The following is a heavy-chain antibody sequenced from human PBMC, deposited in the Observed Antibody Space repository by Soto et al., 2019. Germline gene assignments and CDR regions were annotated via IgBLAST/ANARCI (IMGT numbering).Heavy chain of an antibody. CDR2: INPKFGDT. J-gene: IGHJ6*02. V-gene: IGHV1-2*02. D-gene: IGHD3-10*02. Sequence: QVQLVQSGAEVKEPGDSVRVSCEASGYTFTAYYIHWVRQAPGQGLEWMGWINPKFGDTTYAQDFQGRVSMTRDMSISTVYMELVRLPSDATAIYSCARNMDYYYGRGSGNGHGVWGQGTTVTVCS. CDR3: ARNMDYYYGRGSGNGHGV. CDR1: GYTFTAYY.